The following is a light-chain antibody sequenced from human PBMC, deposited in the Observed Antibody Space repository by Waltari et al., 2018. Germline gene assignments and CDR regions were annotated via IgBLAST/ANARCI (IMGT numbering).Light chain of an antibody. V-gene: IGKV1-5*03. CDR2: KAS. Sequence: DIQMTQSPSTLSASIGDRVTITCRASQSISSSLAWYQQNPGKAPKLLIYKASTLESGVPSRFSGSGSGTEFTLTISSLQPGDFATYYCQQYNSFSRTFGQGTKVDTK. CDR3: QQYNSFSRT. CDR1: QSISSS. J-gene: IGKJ1*01.